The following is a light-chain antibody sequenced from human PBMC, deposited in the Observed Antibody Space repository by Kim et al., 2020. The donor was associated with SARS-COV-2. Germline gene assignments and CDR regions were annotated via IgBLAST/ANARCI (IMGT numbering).Light chain of an antibody. CDR1: KLEDKY. V-gene: IGLV3-1*01. CDR3: QAWDSSTAYVV. CDR2: QDS. Sequence: SPGQTASITCAGDKLEDKYACWYQQKPGQSPVLVIYQDSKRPSGIPERFSGSNSGNTATLTISGTQAMDEADYYCQAWDSSTAYVVFGGGTQLTVL. J-gene: IGLJ2*01.